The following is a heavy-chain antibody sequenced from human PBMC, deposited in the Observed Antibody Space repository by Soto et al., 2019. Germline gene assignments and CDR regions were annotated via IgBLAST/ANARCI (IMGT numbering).Heavy chain of an antibody. V-gene: IGHV3-21*01. D-gene: IGHD2-21*01. Sequence: EVQLVESGGGLVKPGGSLRLSCAASGFTFSSYSMNWVRQASGKGLGWVSSISSSSSYIYYADSVKGRFTISRDNAKNSLYLQMNSLRAEDTAVYYCARVERAYCGGDCYDYWGQGTLVTVSS. CDR2: ISSSSSYI. CDR1: GFTFSSYS. J-gene: IGHJ4*02. CDR3: ARVERAYCGGDCYDY.